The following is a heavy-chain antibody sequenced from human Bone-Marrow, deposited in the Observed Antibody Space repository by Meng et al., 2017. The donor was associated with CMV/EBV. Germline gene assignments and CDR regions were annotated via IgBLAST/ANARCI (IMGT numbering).Heavy chain of an antibody. CDR3: ARAYYDFWSGYYNSYYYYGLDV. J-gene: IGHJ6*02. V-gene: IGHV3-53*05. Sequence: GESLKISCAASGFTVSSNYMSWVRQAPGKGLEWVSVIYSGGSTYYADSVKGRFTISRDNSKNTLYLQMNSLRAEDTAVYYCARAYYDFWSGYYNSYYYYGLDVWGQGTTVTVSS. CDR2: IYSGGST. D-gene: IGHD3-3*01. CDR1: GFTVSSNY.